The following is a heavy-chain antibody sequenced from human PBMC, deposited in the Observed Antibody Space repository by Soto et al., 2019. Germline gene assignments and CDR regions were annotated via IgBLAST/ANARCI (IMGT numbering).Heavy chain of an antibody. CDR3: ARGGGYSRSWHNGFDR. CDR2: INHSGST. D-gene: IGHD6-13*01. CDR1: GGSFSGYY. J-gene: IGHJ5*02. V-gene: IGHV4-34*01. Sequence: SETLSLTCAVYGGSFSGYYWSWIRQPPEKGLEWIREINHSGSTYYNPSLKRRITISVDTSKNQFSLKLSSVTAADTAVYYCARGGGYSRSWHNGFDRGGQGTLVTVSS.